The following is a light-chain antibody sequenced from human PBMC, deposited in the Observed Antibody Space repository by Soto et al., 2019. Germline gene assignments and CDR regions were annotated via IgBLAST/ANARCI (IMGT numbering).Light chain of an antibody. J-gene: IGLJ2*01. CDR2: EVS. Sequence: QSVLTQPASVSGSPGRSITISCTGTNSDVGNYNHVSWYQQHPGKAPKLMIYEVSKRPSGVSNRFSGSKSANTASLTISGLQAEDEAVYYCCSFARSSTWIFGGGTKVTVL. V-gene: IGLV2-23*02. CDR1: NSDVGNYNH. CDR3: CSFARSSTWI.